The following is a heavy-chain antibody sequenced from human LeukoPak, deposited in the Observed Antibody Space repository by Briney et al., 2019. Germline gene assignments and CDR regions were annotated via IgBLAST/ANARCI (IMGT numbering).Heavy chain of an antibody. CDR1: GYIFTSYW. Sequence: HGESLQISCKGSGYIFTSYWIGWVRPMPGKGLKWMGIIYPGDSDARYSPSFQGQVTISADKSISTAYLQWSSLKASDTAMYYCARRRDLYSGSYYPFDYWGQGTLVTVSS. J-gene: IGHJ4*02. CDR3: ARRRDLYSGSYYPFDY. D-gene: IGHD1-26*01. CDR2: IYPGDSDA. V-gene: IGHV5-51*01.